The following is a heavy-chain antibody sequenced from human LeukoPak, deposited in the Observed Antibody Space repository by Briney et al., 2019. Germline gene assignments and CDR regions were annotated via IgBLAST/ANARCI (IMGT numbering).Heavy chain of an antibody. D-gene: IGHD6-19*01. CDR2: IWYDGSNK. J-gene: IGHJ4*02. CDR1: GFTFSSYG. Sequence: GRSLRLSCAASGFTFSSYGMHWVRQAPGKGLEWVAVIWYDGSNKYYADSVKGRFTISRDNSKNTLYLQMNSLRAEDTAVYYCAKGRYSSGWYGDYWGQGTLVTVSS. CDR3: AKGRYSSGWYGDY. V-gene: IGHV3-33*06.